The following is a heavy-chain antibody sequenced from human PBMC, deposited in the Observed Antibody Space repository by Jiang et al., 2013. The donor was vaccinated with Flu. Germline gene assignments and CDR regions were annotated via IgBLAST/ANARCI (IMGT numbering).Heavy chain of an antibody. V-gene: IGHV3-9*01. Sequence: QLVESGGGLVQPGRSLRLSCAASGFTFDDYAMHWVRQAPGKGLEWVSGISWNSGSIGYADSVKGRFTISRDNAKNSLYLQMNSLRAEDTALYYCAKXRGXYSNYGGFDYWGQGTLVTVSS. J-gene: IGHJ4*02. D-gene: IGHD4-11*01. CDR1: GFTFDDYA. CDR3: AKXRGXYSNYGGFDY. CDR2: ISWNSGSI.